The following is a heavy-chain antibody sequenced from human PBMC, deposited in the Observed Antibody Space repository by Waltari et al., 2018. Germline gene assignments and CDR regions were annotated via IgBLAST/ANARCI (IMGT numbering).Heavy chain of an antibody. CDR3: VKEALARGDWYLDL. D-gene: IGHD3-3*02. V-gene: IGHV3-30-3*01. Sequence: QIQLMESGGGVVQPGKSLRISCLGSGFAFNNYAMYWVRQAPGKGRECVASISYGGSVKYTADSVKGRFTISRDNAKNTLFLEMNSRRVEDTAVYYCVKEALARGDWYLDLWGRGTLLAVSS. J-gene: IGHJ2*01. CDR2: ISYGGSVK. CDR1: GFAFNNYA.